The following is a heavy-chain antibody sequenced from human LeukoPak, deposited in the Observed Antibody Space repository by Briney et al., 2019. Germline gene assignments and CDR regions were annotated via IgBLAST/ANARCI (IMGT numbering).Heavy chain of an antibody. J-gene: IGHJ4*02. Sequence: GGSLRLSCAASGFTFSSYGMHWVRQAPGKELEWVAVISYDGSNKYYADSVKGRFTISRDNSKNTLYLQMNSLRAEDTAVYYCAKGTRGVIIPNFDYWGQGTLVTVSS. V-gene: IGHV3-30*18. D-gene: IGHD3-10*01. CDR1: GFTFSSYG. CDR2: ISYDGSNK. CDR3: AKGTRGVIIPNFDY.